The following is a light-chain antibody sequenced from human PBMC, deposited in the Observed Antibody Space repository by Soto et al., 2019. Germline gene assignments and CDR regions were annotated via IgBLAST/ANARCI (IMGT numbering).Light chain of an antibody. CDR1: QGISSY. J-gene: IGKJ1*01. CDR3: QQYYSFPWK. CDR2: AAS. Sequence: VIWMTQSQSLLSASTVDRFTISCLMSQGISSYLAWYQQKPGKAPELLIYAASTLQSGVPSRFSGSGSGTDFTLTISCLQSEDFATYYCQQYYSFPWKCGQGNKGDIK. V-gene: IGKV1D-8*01.